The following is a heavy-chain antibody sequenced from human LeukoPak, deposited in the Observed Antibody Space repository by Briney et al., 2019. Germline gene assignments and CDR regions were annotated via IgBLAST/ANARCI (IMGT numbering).Heavy chain of an antibody. CDR2: INPNTGGT. Sequence: ASVRVSCKASGYTFTGYYMHWVRQAPGQGLEWMGWINPNTGGTNYAQKFQGRVTMTRDTSITTAYMELSSLRSDDTAVYYCARTDPAMVTVGYWGQGTLVTVSS. CDR1: GYTFTGYY. V-gene: IGHV1-2*02. J-gene: IGHJ4*02. D-gene: IGHD5-18*01. CDR3: ARTDPAMVTVGY.